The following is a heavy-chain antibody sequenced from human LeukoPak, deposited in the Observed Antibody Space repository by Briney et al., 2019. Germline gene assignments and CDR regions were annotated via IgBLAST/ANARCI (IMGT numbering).Heavy chain of an antibody. CDR3: ARELDY. CDR1: GYSISSDHY. J-gene: IGHJ4*02. CDR2: IYHSGST. V-gene: IGHV4-38-2*02. Sequence: PSETLSLTCDVSGYSISSDHYWGWIREPPGKGLEWIGSIYHSGSTYYNPSLKSRVTISVDTSKNQFSLKLSSVTAADTAVYYCARELDYWGQGTLVTVSS.